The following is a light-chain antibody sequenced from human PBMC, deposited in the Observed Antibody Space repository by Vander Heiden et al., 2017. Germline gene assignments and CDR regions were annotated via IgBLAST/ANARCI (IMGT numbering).Light chain of an antibody. CDR1: QDISNY. CDR2: DAS. Sequence: DIQMTHSPSSLSASVGDRVTITCQASQDISNYLNWYQQKPGKAPKLLIYDASNLETGVPSRFSGSGSGTDFTFTISSLQPEDIATYYWQQYDNLPAFGGGTKVEIK. V-gene: IGKV1-33*01. CDR3: QQYDNLPA. J-gene: IGKJ4*01.